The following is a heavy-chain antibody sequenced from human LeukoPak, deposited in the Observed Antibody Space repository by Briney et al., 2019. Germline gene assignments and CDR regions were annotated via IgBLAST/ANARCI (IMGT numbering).Heavy chain of an antibody. J-gene: IGHJ5*02. D-gene: IGHD2-2*01. CDR1: GFTFSSYG. Sequence: GSLRLSCAASGFTFSSYGMHWIRQTPGKGLEWIGEICHSGSTNYNPSLKSRLTKSVDTSKSEFSLKVASMTAAGRAVYYCARHVVRGRDWFCTSSNCHQRWFDPWGQGNPVTVSS. CDR2: ICHSGST. CDR3: ARHVVRGRDWFCTSSNCHQRWFDP. V-gene: IGHV4-34*01.